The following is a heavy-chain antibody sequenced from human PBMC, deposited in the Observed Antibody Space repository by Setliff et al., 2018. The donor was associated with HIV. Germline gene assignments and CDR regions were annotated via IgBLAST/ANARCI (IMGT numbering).Heavy chain of an antibody. J-gene: IGHJ4*02. V-gene: IGHV1-8*01. CDR1: EYSFTSYD. CDR2: ISAYNGNT. Sequence: GASVKVSCKPSEYSFTSYDINWVRQAPGQGLEWMGWISAYNGNTNYAQKLQGRVTMTRNTSISTAYMQLSSLRSEDTAVYFCARAPRGVGSSSHFDYWGRGTLVTVSS. CDR3: ARAPRGVGSSSHFDY. D-gene: IGHD2-2*01.